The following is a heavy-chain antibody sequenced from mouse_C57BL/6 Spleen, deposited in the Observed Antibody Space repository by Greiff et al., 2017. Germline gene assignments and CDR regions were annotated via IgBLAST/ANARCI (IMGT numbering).Heavy chain of an antibody. V-gene: IGHV1-22*01. J-gene: IGHJ1*03. CDR2: INPNTGGT. CDR3: ARWLYGSSNWYFDV. CDR1: GYTFTDYN. Sequence: EVQLQQSGPELVKPGASVKMSCKASGYTFTDYNMHWVKQSHGKSLEWIGYINPNTGGTSYNQKFKGKATLTVNKSSSTAYMELRSLTSEDSAVYYCARWLYGSSNWYFDVWGTGTTVTVSS. D-gene: IGHD1-1*01.